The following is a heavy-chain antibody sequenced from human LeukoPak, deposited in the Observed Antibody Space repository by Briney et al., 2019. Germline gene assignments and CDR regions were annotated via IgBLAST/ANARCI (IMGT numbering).Heavy chain of an antibody. CDR2: ISSNGSTI. Sequence: PGGSLRLSCAASGFTFSSYEMNWVRQAPGKGLEWGSYISSNGSTISYADSVKGRFTISRDNAKNSLYLQMNSLRAEDTAVYYCARYGNDYYDSSGYPHGPNSHFDYWGEGTLVTVSS. J-gene: IGHJ4*02. CDR3: ARYGNDYYDSSGYPHGPNSHFDY. CDR1: GFTFSSYE. V-gene: IGHV3-48*03. D-gene: IGHD3-22*01.